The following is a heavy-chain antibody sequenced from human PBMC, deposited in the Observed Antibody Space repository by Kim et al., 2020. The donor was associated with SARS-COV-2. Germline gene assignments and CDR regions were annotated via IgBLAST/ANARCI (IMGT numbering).Heavy chain of an antibody. D-gene: IGHD3-22*01. Sequence: DTKYAQKFQDRFTMTRDTSISTAYMELSRLTSDDTAVYYCARNSSGYNWGQGTLVTVSS. CDR2: DT. CDR3: ARNSSGYN. V-gene: IGHV1-2*02. J-gene: IGHJ4*02.